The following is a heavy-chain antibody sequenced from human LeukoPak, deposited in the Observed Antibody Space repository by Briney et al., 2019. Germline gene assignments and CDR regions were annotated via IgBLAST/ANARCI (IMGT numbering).Heavy chain of an antibody. V-gene: IGHV3-72*01. Sequence: EGSLTLSCLASGFTHLDHHIDWVRQAPAKGLDWVGRTKSNTLRCNQDFAEYVKGRCVIARDDSKNTMYLQMKNRMTEDTAVYYCSRDGGVGDITAFDYWGQGTLVTVSS. CDR1: GFTHLDHH. CDR3: SRDGGVGDITAFDY. D-gene: IGHD2-15*01. J-gene: IGHJ3*01. CDR2: TKSNTLRCNQ.